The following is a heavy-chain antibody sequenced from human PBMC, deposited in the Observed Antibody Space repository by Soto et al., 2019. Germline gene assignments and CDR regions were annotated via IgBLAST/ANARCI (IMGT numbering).Heavy chain of an antibody. CDR2: IIPILGIA. D-gene: IGHD2-2*01. Sequence: QVQLVQSGAEVKKPGSSVKVSCKASGGTFSSYTISWVRQAPGQGLEWMGRIIPILGIANYAQKFQGRVTPXXXXPNXVRSAQGRVTIAXAKXPXQAYMELSSLRSEDTAVYYCARVIGVVPAAMEYFQHWGQGTLVTVSS. J-gene: IGHJ1*01. CDR3: ARVIGVVPAAMEYFQH. V-gene: IGHV1-69*02. CDR1: GGTFSSYT.